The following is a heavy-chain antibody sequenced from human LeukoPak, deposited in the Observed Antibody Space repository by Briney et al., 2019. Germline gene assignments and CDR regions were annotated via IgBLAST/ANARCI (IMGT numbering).Heavy chain of an antibody. CDR1: GLTFDDYG. CDR3: ARGYCSGSSCFPFDY. D-gene: IGHD2-15*01. V-gene: IGHV3-20*04. J-gene: IGHJ4*02. CDR2: ITWNGGNT. Sequence: GGSLRLSCATSGLTFDDYGMSWVRQAPGKGLEWVSGITWNGGNTGYSDSVKGRFTISRDSAKNSLYLQMNSLRVEDTAMYYCARGYCSGSSCFPFDYWGQGTLVTVSS.